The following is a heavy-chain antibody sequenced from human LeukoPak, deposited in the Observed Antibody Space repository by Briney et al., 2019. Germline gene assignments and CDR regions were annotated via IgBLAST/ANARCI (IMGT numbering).Heavy chain of an antibody. CDR2: IIPILGIA. D-gene: IGHD3-10*01. CDR3: AVLWFGASGPPPD. Sequence: SVKVSCKASGGTFSSYAISWVRQAPGQGLEWMGRIIPILGIANYAQKFQGRVTITADKSTSTAYMELSSLRSEDTAVYYCAVLWFGASGPPPDWGQGTLVTVSS. V-gene: IGHV1-69*04. J-gene: IGHJ4*02. CDR1: GGTFSSYA.